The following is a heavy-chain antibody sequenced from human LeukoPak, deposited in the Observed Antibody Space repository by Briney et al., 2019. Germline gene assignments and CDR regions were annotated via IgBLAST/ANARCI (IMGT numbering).Heavy chain of an antibody. CDR1: GFTFDDYA. Sequence: GGSLRLSCAASGFTFDDYAMHWVRQAPGKGLEWVSSISSSSSYIYYADSVKGRFTISRDNAKNSLYLQMNSLRAEDTAVYYCARAPTYYYGSGYYFDYWGQGTLVTVSS. J-gene: IGHJ4*02. CDR3: ARAPTYYYGSGYYFDY. V-gene: IGHV3-21*01. CDR2: ISSSSSYI. D-gene: IGHD3-10*01.